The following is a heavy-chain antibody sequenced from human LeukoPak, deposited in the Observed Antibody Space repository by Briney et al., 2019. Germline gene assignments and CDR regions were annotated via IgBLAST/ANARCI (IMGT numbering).Heavy chain of an antibody. Sequence: GGSLRLSCAASGFTFSSCSMNWVRQAPGKGLEWVSYISGSGSTIYYADSLKGRFTISRDNAKNSLYLQINSLRAEDTAVYYCARDLSGTYYNFDYWGQGTLVTVS. D-gene: IGHD3-10*01. V-gene: IGHV3-48*04. CDR2: ISGSGSTI. J-gene: IGHJ4*02. CDR3: ARDLSGTYYNFDY. CDR1: GFTFSSCS.